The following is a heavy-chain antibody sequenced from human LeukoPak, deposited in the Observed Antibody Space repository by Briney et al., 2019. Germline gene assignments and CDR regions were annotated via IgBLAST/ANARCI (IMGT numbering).Heavy chain of an antibody. D-gene: IGHD2-2*01. CDR3: ARAPKSCTTTTCYAGGVDS. CDR1: GFTFSSYY. Sequence: GGSLRLSCAASGFTFSSYYMNWVRQAPGKGLECVSSISSSSSYIYYADSVKGRFTISRDNAKNSLYLQMNSLRAEDTAVYYCARAPKSCTTTTCYAGGVDSWGQGTLVTVSS. J-gene: IGHJ4*02. V-gene: IGHV3-21*04. CDR2: ISSSSSYI.